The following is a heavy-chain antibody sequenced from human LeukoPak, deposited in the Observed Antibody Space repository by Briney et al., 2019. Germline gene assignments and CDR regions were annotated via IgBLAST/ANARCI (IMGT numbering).Heavy chain of an antibody. CDR1: GFTFSSYW. CDR3: AREYYYYDMDV. Sequence: GGSLRLSCAASGFTFSSYWMSWVRQAPGKGLEWVANIKQDGSEKYYVDSVKGRFTISRDNAKNSLYLQMNSLRDDDTAVYYCAREYYYYDMDVWGQGTTVTVSS. V-gene: IGHV3-7*01. CDR2: IKQDGSEK. J-gene: IGHJ6*02.